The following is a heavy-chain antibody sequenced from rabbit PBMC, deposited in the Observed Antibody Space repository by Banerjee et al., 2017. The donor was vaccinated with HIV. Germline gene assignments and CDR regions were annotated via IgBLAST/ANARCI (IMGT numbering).Heavy chain of an antibody. CDR3: ARETGGYVL. CDR2: IKTSSGST. CDR1: GIDFSSSYW. Sequence: QSLEESGGGLVKPGGTLTLTCKASGIDFSSSYWICWVRQAPGKGLEWIGCIKTSSGSTYYASWAKGRFTISKTSSTTVTLQMTSLTVADTATYFCARETGGYVLWGPGTLVTVS. V-gene: IGHV1S40*01. J-gene: IGHJ6*01. D-gene: IGHD7-1*01.